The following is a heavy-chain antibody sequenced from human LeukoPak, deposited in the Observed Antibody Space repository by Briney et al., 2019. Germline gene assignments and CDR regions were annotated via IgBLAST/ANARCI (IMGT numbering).Heavy chain of an antibody. Sequence: ASETLSLTCAVYGGSFSGYYWSWIRQPPGKGLEWIGEINHSGSTNYNPSLKSRVTISVDTSKKQFSLKLSSVTAADTAVYYCASSSYAYGPYYYYMDVWGKGTTVTISS. CDR2: INHSGST. V-gene: IGHV4-34*01. J-gene: IGHJ6*03. D-gene: IGHD4-17*01. CDR1: GGSFSGYY. CDR3: ASSSYAYGPYYYYMDV.